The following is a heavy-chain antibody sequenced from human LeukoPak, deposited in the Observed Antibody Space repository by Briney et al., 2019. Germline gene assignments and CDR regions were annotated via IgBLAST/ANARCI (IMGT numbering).Heavy chain of an antibody. J-gene: IGHJ6*02. V-gene: IGHV3-23*01. Sequence: GGSLRLSCAASGFTFSTYAMSWVRQAPGKGLEWVSAISGSGGNIYYADSVKGRFTISRDNSKNTLYLQMNSLRADDTAVYYCAKSEGGTTHYYYGMDVWGQGTTVTVSS. CDR1: GFTFSTYA. D-gene: IGHD1-7*01. CDR2: ISGSGGNI. CDR3: AKSEGGTTHYYYGMDV.